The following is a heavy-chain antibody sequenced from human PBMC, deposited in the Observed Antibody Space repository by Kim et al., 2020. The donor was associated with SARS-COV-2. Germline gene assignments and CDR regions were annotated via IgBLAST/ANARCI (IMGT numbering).Heavy chain of an antibody. CDR2: ISGDGGST. CDR3: AKGNAYYYDSSGYYFDY. Sequence: GGSLRLSCAASGFTFDDYAMHWVRQAPGKGLEWVSLISGDGGSTYYADSVKGRFTISRDNSKNSLYLQMNSLRTEDTALYYCAKGNAYYYDSSGYYFDYWGQGTLVTVSS. V-gene: IGHV3-43*02. CDR1: GFTFDDYA. D-gene: IGHD3-22*01. J-gene: IGHJ4*02.